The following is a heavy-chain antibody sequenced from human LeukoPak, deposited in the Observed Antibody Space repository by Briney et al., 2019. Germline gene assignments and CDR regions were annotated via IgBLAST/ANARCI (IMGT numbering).Heavy chain of an antibody. CDR3: ARDDILTGYYPPDAFDI. V-gene: IGHV4-34*01. J-gene: IGHJ3*02. D-gene: IGHD3-9*01. CDR2: INHSGST. Sequence: SETPSLTCAVYGGSFSGYYWSWIRQPPGKGLEWIGEINHSGSTNYNPSLKSRVTISVDTSKNQFSLKLSSVTAADTAVYYCARDDILTGYYPPDAFDIWGQGTMVTVSS. CDR1: GGSFSGYY.